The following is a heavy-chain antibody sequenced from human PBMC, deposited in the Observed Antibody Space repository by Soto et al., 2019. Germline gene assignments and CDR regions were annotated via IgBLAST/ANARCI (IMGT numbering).Heavy chain of an antibody. CDR2: IYYSGST. J-gene: IGHJ4*02. CDR3: ARRADYSGVK. CDR1: GGSVSSGSYY. D-gene: IGHD3-10*01. Sequence: SETLSLTCTVSGGSVSSGSYYSSWIRQPPGKGLEWIGYIYYSGSTNYNPSLKSRVTLSLDTSKNQFSLKLSSVTAADTAVYFCARRADYSGVKWGQGTLVTVSS. V-gene: IGHV4-61*01.